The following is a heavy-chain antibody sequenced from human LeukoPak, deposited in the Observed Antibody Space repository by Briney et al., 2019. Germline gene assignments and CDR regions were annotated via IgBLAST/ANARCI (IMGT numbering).Heavy chain of an antibody. J-gene: IGHJ4*02. CDR3: ARDQDDFWSGYHDY. V-gene: IGHV1-2*02. CDR2: INPNSGGT. CDR1: GYTFTGYY. Sequence: ASVKVSCKASGYTFTGYYMHWVRQAPGQGLEWMGWINPNSGGTNYAQKFQGGVTMTRDTSISTAYMELSGLRSDDTAVYYCARDQDDFWSGYHDYWGQGTLVTVSS. D-gene: IGHD3-3*01.